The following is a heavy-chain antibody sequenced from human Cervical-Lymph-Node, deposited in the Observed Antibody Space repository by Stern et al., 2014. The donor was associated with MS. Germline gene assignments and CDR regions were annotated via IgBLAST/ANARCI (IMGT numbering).Heavy chain of an antibody. J-gene: IGHJ4*02. CDR2: IYSSGIS. Sequence: QLQLQESGPGLVKPSQTLSLTCTVSGGSISSGGYYWTWIRQHPGKGLEWIGYIYSSGISYYNPSLKSRCNISVETFKNQFSLNLSSVTAADTAVYYCARELPGYYSLDFWGQGTLVTFSS. CDR3: ARELPGYYSLDF. D-gene: IGHD3-9*01. V-gene: IGHV4-31*03. CDR1: GGSISSGGYY.